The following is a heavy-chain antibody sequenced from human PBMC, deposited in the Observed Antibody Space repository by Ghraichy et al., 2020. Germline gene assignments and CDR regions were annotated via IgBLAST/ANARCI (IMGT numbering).Heavy chain of an antibody. V-gene: IGHV3-11*01. J-gene: IGHJ6*02. D-gene: IGHD3-16*02. CDR1: GFTFSDYY. CDR2: ISSSGSTI. CDR3: ARGGGSDRYYDYIWGSYRPLGMDV. Sequence: GGSLRLSCAASGFTFSDYYMSWIRQAPGKGLEWVSYISSSGSTIYYADSVKGRFTISRDNAKNSLYLQMNSLRAEDTAVYYCARGGGSDRYYDYIWGSYRPLGMDVWGQGTTVTVSS.